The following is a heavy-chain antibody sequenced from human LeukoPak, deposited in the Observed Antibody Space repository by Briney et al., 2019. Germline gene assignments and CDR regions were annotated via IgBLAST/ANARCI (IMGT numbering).Heavy chain of an antibody. J-gene: IGHJ3*02. Sequence: PGGSLRLSCAASGFTFSSYSMNWVRQAPGKWLEWVSSISSSSSYIYYADSVKGRFTISRDNAKNSLYLQMNSLRAEDTAVYYCARAPRRSSWYGEGDDAFDIWGQGTMVTVSS. V-gene: IGHV3-21*01. D-gene: IGHD6-13*01. CDR3: ARAPRRSSWYGEGDDAFDI. CDR2: ISSSSSYI. CDR1: GFTFSSYS.